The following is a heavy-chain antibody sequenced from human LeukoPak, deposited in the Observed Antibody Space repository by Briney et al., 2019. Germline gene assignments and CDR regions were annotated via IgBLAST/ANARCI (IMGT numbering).Heavy chain of an antibody. CDR3: ARDLRHYYDSSGYSFLHDY. CDR2: INPTGKVI. Sequence: GGSLRLSCAASGFTFSAYSLTWVRLAPGKGLEWVSSINPTGKVIYYADSVKGRFTISRDNSKNTLYLQMNSLRAEDTAVYYCARDLRHYYDSSGYSFLHDYWGRGTLVTVSS. CDR1: GFTFSAYS. D-gene: IGHD3-22*01. V-gene: IGHV3-21*01. J-gene: IGHJ4*02.